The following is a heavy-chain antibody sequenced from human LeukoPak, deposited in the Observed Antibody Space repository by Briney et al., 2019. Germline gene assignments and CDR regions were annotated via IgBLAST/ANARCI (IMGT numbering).Heavy chain of an antibody. V-gene: IGHV1-46*01. D-gene: IGHD2-15*01. CDR2: INPSGGST. CDR1: GYTFTSYY. Sequence: ASAKPSCKASGYTFTSYYMHWVRQSPGQGLEWMGIINPSGGSTSYAQTFQGRVNLTRDLSTSTAYIARSCLRSEDTAVYYCARAGSGGSCYYSVCGISDAFDMWRQGPMVTVPS. CDR3: ARAGSGGSCYYSVCGISDAFDM. J-gene: IGHJ3*02.